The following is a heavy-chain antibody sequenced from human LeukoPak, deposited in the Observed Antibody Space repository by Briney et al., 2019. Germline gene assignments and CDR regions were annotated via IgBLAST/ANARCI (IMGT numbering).Heavy chain of an antibody. V-gene: IGHV3-64*01. Sequence: GGSLRLSCAASGFTFSSYAMHWVRQAPGKGLEYVSAISSNGGSTYYANSVKGRFTISRDNSKNTLYLQMGSLRAEDMAVYYCAYCSGGSCYYGIDYWGQGTLVTVSS. CDR3: AYCSGGSCYYGIDY. CDR1: GFTFSSYA. J-gene: IGHJ4*02. CDR2: ISSNGGST. D-gene: IGHD2-15*01.